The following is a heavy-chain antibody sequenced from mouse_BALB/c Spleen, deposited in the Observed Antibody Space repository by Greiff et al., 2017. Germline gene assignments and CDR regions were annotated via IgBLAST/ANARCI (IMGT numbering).Heavy chain of an antibody. CDR2: IDPANGNT. D-gene: IGHD1-2*01. CDR1: GFNIKDSY. J-gene: IGHJ2*01. CDR3: TALRPYYFDY. Sequence: VQLQQSGAELVKPGASVKLSCTASGFNIKDSYMHWVKQRPEQGLEWIGRIDPANGNTKYDPKFQGKATITEDTSSNTAYLQLSSLTSEDTADYSCTALRPYYFDYWGQGTTLTVSS. V-gene: IGHV14-3*02.